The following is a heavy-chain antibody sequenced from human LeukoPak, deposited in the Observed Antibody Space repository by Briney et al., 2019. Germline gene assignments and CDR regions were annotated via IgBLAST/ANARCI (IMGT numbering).Heavy chain of an antibody. J-gene: IGHJ6*02. CDR1: GFTFSSYW. CDR2: IKQDGSEK. V-gene: IGHV3-7*01. Sequence: GGSLRLSCTVSGFTFSSYWMSWVRQAPEKGLEWVANIKQDGSEKYYVDSVKGRFTISRDSAKNSLYLQMNSLRAEDTAMYYCARKNGLDVWGQGTTVTVSS. CDR3: ARKNGLDV.